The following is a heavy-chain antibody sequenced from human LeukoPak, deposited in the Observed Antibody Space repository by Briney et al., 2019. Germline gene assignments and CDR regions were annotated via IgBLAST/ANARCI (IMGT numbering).Heavy chain of an antibody. V-gene: IGHV3-73*01. J-gene: IGHJ4*02. CDR3: TFIAPSGTIFDY. CDR2: IRTKSNSYAT. D-gene: IGHD6-13*01. CDR1: GFTFSGSA. Sequence: GGSLKLSCAASGFTFSGSAMHWVRQASGKGLEWLGRIRTKSNSYATAYAASVKGRFTISRDDSNNTAYLHMNSLRSDDTALYYCTFIAPSGTIFDYWGQGALVTVSS.